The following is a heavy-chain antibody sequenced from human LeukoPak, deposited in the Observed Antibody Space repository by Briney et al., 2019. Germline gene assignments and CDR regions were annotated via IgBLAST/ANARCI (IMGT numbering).Heavy chain of an antibody. CDR2: INPNSGGT. CDR3: ARVRRVGGILYGLDV. CDR1: GYTFTGYY. J-gene: IGHJ6*02. V-gene: IGHV1-2*02. D-gene: IGHD3-10*01. Sequence: ASVKVSCKASGYTFTGYYIHWVRQTPGQGLEWMGWINPNSGGTNYAQNFQGRVTMTSDTSISTVHMEASRLTSDDKAVYYCARVRRVGGILYGLDVWGQGTTVTVSS.